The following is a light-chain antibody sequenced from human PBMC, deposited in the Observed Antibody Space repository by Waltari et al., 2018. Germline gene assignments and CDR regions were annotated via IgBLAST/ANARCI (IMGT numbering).Light chain of an antibody. CDR3: QRYNIWPPLT. J-gene: IGKJ4*01. CDR2: GAS. V-gene: IGKV3-15*01. CDR1: QSVSSN. Sequence: ETVMTQSPATLSVSPGERATLSCRASQSVSSNLAWYQQKPGQAPRLLIYGASIRATGIPARFSGSGSGTEFTLTISSLQSEDFAVYYCQRYNIWPPLTFGGGTKVEIK.